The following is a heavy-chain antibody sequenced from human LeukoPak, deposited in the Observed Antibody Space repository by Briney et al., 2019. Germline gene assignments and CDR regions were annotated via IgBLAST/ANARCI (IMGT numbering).Heavy chain of an antibody. D-gene: IGHD6-19*01. Sequence: GGSLRLSCAGSGFTFSSYAMSWVRQAPGKGLEWVSSISGSGGSTFYEDSVKGRFTISRDNSRDNSKNTVYLQLNSLRAEDTAVYYCAKGLSSRWNLKVSDYWGQGTLVTVSS. CDR2: ISGSGGST. V-gene: IGHV3-23*01. CDR1: GFTFSSYA. CDR3: AKGLSSRWNLKVSDY. J-gene: IGHJ4*02.